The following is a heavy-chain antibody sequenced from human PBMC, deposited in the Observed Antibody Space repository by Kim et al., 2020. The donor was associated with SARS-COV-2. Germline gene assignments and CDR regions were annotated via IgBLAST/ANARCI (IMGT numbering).Heavy chain of an antibody. D-gene: IGHD6-19*01. CDR2: AYYRSSWFY. CDR1: GDSVSSNSVA. Sequence: SQTLSLTCAISGDSVSSNSVAWNWLRQSPSRGLEWLGRAYYRSSWFYDYAISMKSQITTNPDTTKNXXSLRLNSVTPEDTAVYYCAXXPGWLDFDYWGQGXXVTVSS. CDR3: AXXPGWLDFDY. J-gene: IGHJ4*02. V-gene: IGHV6-1*01.